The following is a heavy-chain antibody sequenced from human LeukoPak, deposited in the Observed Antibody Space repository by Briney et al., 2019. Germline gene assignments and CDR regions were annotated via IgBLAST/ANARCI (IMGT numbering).Heavy chain of an antibody. CDR2: KQNDGSNK. Sequence: PPGGSLRLSCAVSGFTFSSYWMHWVRQAPGKGLEWVAFKQNDGSNKYYVDSVKGRFTISRDNSKNTLYLQMNSLRVEDTAVYYCAKDPGQLVRGYYMDVWGKGTTVTVSS. J-gene: IGHJ6*03. CDR3: AKDPGQLVRGYYMDV. CDR1: GFTFSSYW. V-gene: IGHV3-30*02. D-gene: IGHD6-6*01.